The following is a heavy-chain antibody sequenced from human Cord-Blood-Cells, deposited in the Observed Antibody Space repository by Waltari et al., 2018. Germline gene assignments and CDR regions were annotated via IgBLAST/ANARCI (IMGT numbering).Heavy chain of an antibody. J-gene: IGHJ6*03. CDR3: ARDRRGNYYYYYMDV. CDR2: IYTSGST. D-gene: IGHD3-16*01. Sequence: QVQLQESGPGLVKPSETLSLTCTVPGGSISSYYWTWIRQPAGKGLEWFGRIYTSGSTNYNPSLKSRVTMSVDTSKNQFSLKLSSVTAADTAVYYCARDRRGNYYYYYMDVWGKGTTVTVSS. V-gene: IGHV4-4*07. CDR1: GGSISSYY.